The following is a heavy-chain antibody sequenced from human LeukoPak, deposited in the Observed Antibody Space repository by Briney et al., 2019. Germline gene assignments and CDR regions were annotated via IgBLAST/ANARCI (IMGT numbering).Heavy chain of an antibody. CDR2: INAGNGNT. D-gene: IGHD2-15*01. CDR3: ARQGLVVVAATRYYYYGMDV. V-gene: IGHV1-3*01. CDR1: GYTFTSYA. Sequence: GASVKVSCKASGYTFTSYAMHWVRQAPGQRLEWMGWINAGNGNTKYSQKFQGRVTITRDTSASTAYMELSSLRSEDTAVYYCARQGLVVVAATRYYYYGMDVWGQGTTVTVSS. J-gene: IGHJ6*02.